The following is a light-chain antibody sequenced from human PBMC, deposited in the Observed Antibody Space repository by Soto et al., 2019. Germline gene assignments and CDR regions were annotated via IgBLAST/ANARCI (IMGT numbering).Light chain of an antibody. V-gene: IGLV2-14*03. CDR2: DVP. CDR3: SSYTSSYTYV. J-gene: IGLJ1*01. CDR1: SGDIGGYDY. Sequence: SSLTQPASVSGAAGQSITISCAGTSGDIGGYDYVSWYQQHLGRAPKLVIYDVPNRPSGISHRFSGSKSGNTASLTISGLQAEDEAYYYCSSYTSSYTYVFGGGTKVTVL.